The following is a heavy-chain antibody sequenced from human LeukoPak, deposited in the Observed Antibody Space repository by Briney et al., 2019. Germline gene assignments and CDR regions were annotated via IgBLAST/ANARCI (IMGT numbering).Heavy chain of an antibody. J-gene: IGHJ5*02. CDR2: ISAYNGNT. Sequence: ASVTVSCKASGYTFTSYGISWVRQAPGQGLEWMGWISAYNGNTNYAQKLQGRVTMTTDTSTSTAYMELSRLRSDDTAVYYCARASSSSFFDPWGQGTLVTVSS. D-gene: IGHD6-6*01. CDR1: GYTFTSYG. V-gene: IGHV1-18*01. CDR3: ARASSSSFFDP.